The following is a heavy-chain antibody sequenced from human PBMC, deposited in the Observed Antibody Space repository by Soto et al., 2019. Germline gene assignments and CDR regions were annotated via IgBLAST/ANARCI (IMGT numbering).Heavy chain of an antibody. D-gene: IGHD1-1*01. CDR2: ISAYNDHT. J-gene: IGHJ4*02. CDR3: ARGTYFDY. V-gene: IGHV1-18*01. Sequence: QVQLVQSGTEVKKPGASVKVSCKASGYLMTTYGVSWVRQAPGQGLEWVGWISAYNDHTNYAQKFQGRVTMTTDTSTSTAYMGLRSLRSDDTAVYYCARGTYFDYWGQGTLVTVSS. CDR1: GYLMTTYG.